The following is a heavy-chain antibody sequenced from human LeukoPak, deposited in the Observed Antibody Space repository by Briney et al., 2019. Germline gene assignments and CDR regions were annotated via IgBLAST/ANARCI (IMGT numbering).Heavy chain of an antibody. D-gene: IGHD3-22*01. CDR1: GFTFSSYA. V-gene: IGHV3-23*01. CDR3: AKVQEHSSGYYFDY. J-gene: IGHJ4*02. CDR2: ISGSGGST. Sequence: GGSLRLSCAASGFTFSSYAMSWVRQAPGKGLEWVSAISGSGGSTYYADSVKGRFTISRENSKNTVYMKMKSLRAEDTAVYYCAKVQEHSSGYYFDYWGQGPLVTVSS.